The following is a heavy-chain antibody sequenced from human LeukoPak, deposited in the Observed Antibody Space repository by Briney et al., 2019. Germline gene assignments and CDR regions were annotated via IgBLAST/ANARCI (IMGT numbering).Heavy chain of an antibody. V-gene: IGHV3-23*01. CDR3: ARDIYPDSSGTAFVS. CDR2: VTSGGSP. D-gene: IGHD3-22*01. CDR1: GFTFSSYS. J-gene: IGHJ4*02. Sequence: GRSLRLSCAASGFTFSSYSMNWVRQAPGEGLEWVSGVTSGGSPYYADSVQGRFTVSRDNTKNTLYVQMNSLRAEDTALYYCARDIYPDSSGTAFVSWGQGTLVTVS.